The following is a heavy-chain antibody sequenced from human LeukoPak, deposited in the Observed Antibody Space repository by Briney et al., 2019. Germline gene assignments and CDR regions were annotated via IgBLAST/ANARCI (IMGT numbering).Heavy chain of an antibody. CDR3: ARRDGYNTGAFDI. V-gene: IGHV5-51*03. CDR2: MYPGDSDT. CDR1: GYSFSTYW. J-gene: IGHJ3*02. D-gene: IGHD5-24*01. Sequence: PGESLRISCRASGYSFSTYWVGWVRQMPGKGLEWMGTMYPGDSDTSYRQSVQGQFTISADKSISTAYLQWSSLKASDTAIYYCARRDGYNTGAFDIWGQGTMVTVSS.